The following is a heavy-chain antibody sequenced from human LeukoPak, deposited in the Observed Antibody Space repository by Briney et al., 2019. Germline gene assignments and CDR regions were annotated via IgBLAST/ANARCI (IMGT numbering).Heavy chain of an antibody. Sequence: PSGTLSLTCTVSGGSISSSSYYWGWIRQPPGKWLEWIGSIYYSGSTYYNPSLKSRVTISVDTSKNQFSLKLSSVTAADTAVYYCARHGAFFDYWGQGTLVTVSS. J-gene: IGHJ4*02. V-gene: IGHV4-39*01. CDR1: GGSISSSSYY. D-gene: IGHD1-26*01. CDR3: ARHGAFFDY. CDR2: IYYSGST.